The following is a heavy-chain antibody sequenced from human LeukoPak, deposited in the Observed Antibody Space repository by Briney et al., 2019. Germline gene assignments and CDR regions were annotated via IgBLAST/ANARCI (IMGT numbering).Heavy chain of an antibody. Sequence: SETLSLTCAVSGYSISSGYYWGWIRQPPGKGPEWIGSIYHSGSTYYNPSLKSRVTISVDTSKNQFSLKLSSVTAADTAVYYCARDGEYYYGSGSYSWFDPWGQGTLVTVSS. J-gene: IGHJ5*02. V-gene: IGHV4-38-2*02. D-gene: IGHD3-10*01. CDR1: GYSISSGYY. CDR2: IYHSGST. CDR3: ARDGEYYYGSGSYSWFDP.